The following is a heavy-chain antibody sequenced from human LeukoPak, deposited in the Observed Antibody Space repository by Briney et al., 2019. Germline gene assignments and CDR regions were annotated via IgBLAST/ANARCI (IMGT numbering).Heavy chain of an antibody. CDR1: EYTFTSYD. Sequence: ASVKISCKASEYTFTSYDINWVRQAPGQGLEWMGWMNPMSGNTGYAQKFQGRVSTTRDTSISTAYMELNSLRYEDTAVYYCARVPTLGYCDGGSCYRFDFWGQGTPVTVSS. D-gene: IGHD2-15*01. J-gene: IGHJ4*02. CDR3: ARVPTLGYCDGGSCYRFDF. CDR2: MNPMSGNT. V-gene: IGHV1-8*01.